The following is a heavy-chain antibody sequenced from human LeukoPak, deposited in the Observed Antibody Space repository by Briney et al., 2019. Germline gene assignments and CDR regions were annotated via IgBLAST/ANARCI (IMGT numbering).Heavy chain of an antibody. V-gene: IGHV1-18*01. Sequence: GASVKVSCKASGYTFTSYGISWVRQAPGQGLEWMGWISAYNGNTNYAQKLQGRVTMTTDTSTSTAYMELRSLKSDDTAVYYCARDPRNSAAARKGVDYWGQGTLVTVSS. D-gene: IGHD6-13*01. J-gene: IGHJ4*02. CDR1: GYTFTSYG. CDR2: ISAYNGNT. CDR3: ARDPRNSAAARKGVDY.